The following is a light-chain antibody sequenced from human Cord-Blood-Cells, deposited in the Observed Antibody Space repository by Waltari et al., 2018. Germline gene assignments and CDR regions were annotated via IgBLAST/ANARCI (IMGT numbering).Light chain of an antibody. V-gene: IGKV4-1*01. CDR3: QQYYSTPPA. CDR2: WAS. CDR1: QSVLYSSNNKNY. Sequence: DIVMTQSPDSLAVSLGERATINCKSSQSVLYSSNNKNYLAWYHQKPGQPPKLLISWASTRESGVPDRFSGSGSGTDFTLTISSLQAEDVAVYYCQQYYSTPPAFGQGTKVEIK. J-gene: IGKJ1*01.